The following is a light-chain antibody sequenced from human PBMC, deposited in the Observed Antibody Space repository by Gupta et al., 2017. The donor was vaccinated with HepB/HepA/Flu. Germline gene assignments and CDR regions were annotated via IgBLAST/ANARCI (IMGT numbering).Light chain of an antibody. CDR2: DVS. J-gene: IGLJ1*01. Sequence: QSALTQPASVAGSPGKSIAISCTGTSSDVGSYKYVSWYQHHPGRAPKIMIYDVSNRPSGVSDRFSGSKSGNTASLTISGLQADDEADYYCTSYTTRSTYVFGTGTKVTVL. V-gene: IGLV2-14*03. CDR1: SSDVGSYKY. CDR3: TSYTTRSTYV.